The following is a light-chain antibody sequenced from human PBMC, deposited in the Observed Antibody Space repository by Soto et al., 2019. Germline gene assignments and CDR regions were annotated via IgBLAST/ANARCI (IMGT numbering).Light chain of an antibody. V-gene: IGLV3-1*01. CDR1: KLWDKY. Sequence: SYELTQPPSVSVSPGQTASITCSGDKLWDKYVCWYQQKPGQSPVLVIYQDNKRPSGIPERFSGSNSGSTATLTISGNQSTDEADYYCQAADSRIVVFGGGTQLTVL. CDR3: QAADSRIVV. J-gene: IGLJ3*02. CDR2: QDN.